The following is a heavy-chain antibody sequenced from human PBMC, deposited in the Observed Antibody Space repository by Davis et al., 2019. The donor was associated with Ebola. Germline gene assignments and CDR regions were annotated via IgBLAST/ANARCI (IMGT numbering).Heavy chain of an antibody. Sequence: ASVKVSCKASGYTFTSYGISWVRQAPGQGLEWMGWISAYNGNTNYAQKLQGRVTMTTDTSTSTAYMELRSLRSDDTAVYYCARDLGYDFWSSYLPFDYWGQGTLVTVSS. CDR3: ARDLGYDFWSSYLPFDY. CDR1: GYTFTSYG. CDR2: ISAYNGNT. J-gene: IGHJ4*02. D-gene: IGHD3-3*01. V-gene: IGHV1-18*01.